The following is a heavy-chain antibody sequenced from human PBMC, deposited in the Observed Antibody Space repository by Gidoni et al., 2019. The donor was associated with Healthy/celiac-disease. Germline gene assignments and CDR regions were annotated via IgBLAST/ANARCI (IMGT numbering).Heavy chain of an antibody. V-gene: IGHV2-5*01. Sequence: QITLKESGPTLVKPTQTLTLTCTFSGFSLSTSGVGVGWIRQPPGKALEWLALIYWNDDKRYSPSLKSRLNITKDTSKNQVVLTMTNMDPVDTATYYCARQRGYCSGGSCYSEAINDYWGQGTLVTVSS. D-gene: IGHD2-15*01. CDR1: GFSLSTSGVG. J-gene: IGHJ4*02. CDR3: ARQRGYCSGGSCYSEAINDY. CDR2: IYWNDDK.